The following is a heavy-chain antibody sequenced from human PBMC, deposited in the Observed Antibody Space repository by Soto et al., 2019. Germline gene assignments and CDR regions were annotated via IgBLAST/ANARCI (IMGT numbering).Heavy chain of an antibody. CDR3: AKIKQAYFDY. CDR2: ISGGGSAT. Sequence: EVQLLESGGGLVQPGGSLRLSCAASGFIFDNYAMSWVRQAPGKGLEWISTISGGGSATFYADSVKGRFTISGDSSKSTMYLQMHSLRAEDTAIYYCAKIKQAYFDYWGQGTQVIVSS. V-gene: IGHV3-23*01. CDR1: GFIFDNYA. J-gene: IGHJ4*02.